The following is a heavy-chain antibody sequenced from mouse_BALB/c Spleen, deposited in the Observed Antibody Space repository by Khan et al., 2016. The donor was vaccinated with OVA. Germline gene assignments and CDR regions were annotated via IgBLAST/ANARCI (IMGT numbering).Heavy chain of an antibody. CDR2: IYPGSGSP. V-gene: IGHV1S22*01. D-gene: IGHD1-2*01. CDR1: GYTFSSYW. J-gene: IGHJ4*01. Sequence: LQQPGSELVRPGASVKLSCKTSGYTFSSYWMHWVKQRPGQGLEWIGNIYPGSGSPNYDEKFKRKATLTVDTSSSTAYMQLSSLTSEDSAVYYCTRGTTAPYVMDYWGQGTSVTVSS. CDR3: TRGTTAPYVMDY.